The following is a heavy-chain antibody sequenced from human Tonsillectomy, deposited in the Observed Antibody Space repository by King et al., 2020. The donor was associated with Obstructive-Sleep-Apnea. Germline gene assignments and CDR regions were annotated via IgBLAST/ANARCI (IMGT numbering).Heavy chain of an antibody. CDR2: IYTSGST. Sequence: QLQESGPGLVKPSETLSLTCTVSGGSISSYYWSWIRQPAGKGLEWIGRIYTSGSTNYNPSFKSRVTMSVDTSKNQFSLKLSSVTAADTAVYYCARGYCSGGSCVSYNWFDPWGQGTLVTVSS. CDR1: GGSISSYY. J-gene: IGHJ5*02. D-gene: IGHD2-15*01. V-gene: IGHV4-4*07. CDR3: ARGYCSGGSCVSYNWFDP.